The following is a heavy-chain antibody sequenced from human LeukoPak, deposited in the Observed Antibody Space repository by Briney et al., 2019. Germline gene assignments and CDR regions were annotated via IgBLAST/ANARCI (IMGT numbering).Heavy chain of an antibody. CDR3: ARWVTADRGKKDAFDI. CDR1: GYSFPIYW. J-gene: IGHJ3*02. Sequence: GEPLKISCKGSGYSFPIYWIGWVRHMPGKGLEWMGVIFPGDSDTTYSPSFQGQVTFSADKSITTAYLQWSSLKASDTAIYYCARWVTADRGKKDAFDIWGQGTMVTVSS. D-gene: IGHD2-21*02. V-gene: IGHV5-51*01. CDR2: IFPGDSDT.